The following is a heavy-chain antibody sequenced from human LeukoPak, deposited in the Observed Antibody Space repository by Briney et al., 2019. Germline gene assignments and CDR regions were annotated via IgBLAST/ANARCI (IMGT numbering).Heavy chain of an antibody. V-gene: IGHV3-20*04. CDR2: ISGSAGKT. CDR3: TRGGPAYCGADCYDFDY. D-gene: IGHD2-21*02. J-gene: IGHJ4*02. CDR1: GFTFSSYS. Sequence: GGSLRLSCAASGFTFSSYSMNWVRQAPGKGLEWVSSISGSAGKTGYADSGKGRFTITSDNAKNPLYIQMTSLRAEDTAFYYCTRGGPAYCGADCYDFDYWGQGSLVTVSS.